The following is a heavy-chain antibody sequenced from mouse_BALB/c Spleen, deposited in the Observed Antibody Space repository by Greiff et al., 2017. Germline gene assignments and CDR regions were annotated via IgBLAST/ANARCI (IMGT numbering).Heavy chain of an antibody. CDR1: GFTFTDYY. CDR2: IRNKANGYTT. V-gene: IGHV7-3*02. Sequence: EVKLMESGGGLVQPGGSLRLSCATSGFTFTDYYMSWVRQPPGKALEWLGFIRNKANGYTTEYSASVKGRFTISRDNSQSILYLQMNTLRAEDSATYYCARDIEGGAMDYWGQGTSVTVSS. J-gene: IGHJ4*01. CDR3: ARDIEGGAMDY.